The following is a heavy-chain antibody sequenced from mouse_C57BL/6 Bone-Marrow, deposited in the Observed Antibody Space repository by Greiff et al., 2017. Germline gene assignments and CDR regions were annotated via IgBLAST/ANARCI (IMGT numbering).Heavy chain of an antibody. V-gene: IGHV5-6*02. Sequence: DVMLVESGGDIVKPGGSLKLSCAASGFTFSSYGMSWVRQTPDKRLEWVATISSGGSYTYYPDSVKGRFTISRDNAKNTLYLQMSSLKSEDTAMYYCARLGVYYYWGQGTLVTVSA. CDR2: ISSGGSYT. CDR3: ARLGVYYY. D-gene: IGHD1-1*01. CDR1: GFTFSSYG. J-gene: IGHJ3*01.